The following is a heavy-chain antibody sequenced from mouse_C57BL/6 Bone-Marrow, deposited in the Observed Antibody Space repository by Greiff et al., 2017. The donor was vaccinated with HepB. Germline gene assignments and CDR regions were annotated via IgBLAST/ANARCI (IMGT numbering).Heavy chain of an antibody. CDR1: GFTFSDYG. V-gene: IGHV5-17*01. D-gene: IGHD2-5*01. CDR3: ARPSYSKAWFAY. Sequence: EVKVVESGGGLVKPGGSLKLSCAASGFTFSDYGMHWVRQAPEKGLEWVAYISSGSSTIYYADTVKGRFTISRDNAKNTLFLQMTSLRSEDTAMYYCARPSYSKAWFAYWGQGTLVTVSA. J-gene: IGHJ3*01. CDR2: ISSGSSTI.